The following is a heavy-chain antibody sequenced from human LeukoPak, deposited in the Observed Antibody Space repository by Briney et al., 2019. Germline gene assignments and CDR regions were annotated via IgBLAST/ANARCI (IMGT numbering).Heavy chain of an antibody. J-gene: IGHJ4*02. CDR1: GFTFSSYG. CDR3: AKDRPDCPFDY. CDR2: IWYDGSNK. D-gene: IGHD2-21*02. V-gene: IGHV3-33*06. Sequence: GWSLRLSCAASGFTFSSYGMHWVRQAPGKGLEWVAVIWYDGSNKYYADSVNGRFTISRDNSKNTLYLQVNSLRAEDTAVYYCAKDRPDCPFDYWGQGNLVTVSS.